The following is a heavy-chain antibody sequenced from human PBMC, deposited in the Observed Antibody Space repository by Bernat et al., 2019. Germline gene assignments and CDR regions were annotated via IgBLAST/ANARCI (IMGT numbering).Heavy chain of an antibody. CDR3: ARAPMKNIVATIFDY. V-gene: IGHV4-31*03. Sequence: QVQLQESGPGLVKPSQTLSLTCTFSGGSISSGGYYWSWIRQHPGKGLEWIGYIYYSGSTYYNPSLKSRVTISVDTSKNQFSLKLSSVTAADTAVYYCARAPMKNIVATIFDYWGQGTLVTVSS. D-gene: IGHD5-12*01. CDR2: IYYSGST. CDR1: GGSISSGGYY. J-gene: IGHJ4*02.